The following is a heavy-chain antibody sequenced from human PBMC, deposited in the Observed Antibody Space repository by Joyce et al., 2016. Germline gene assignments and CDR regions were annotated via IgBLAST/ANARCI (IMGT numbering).Heavy chain of an antibody. CDR3: ARALGRGYYFDY. CDR1: GGSVRRGGYY. CDR2: IYHSGSA. J-gene: IGHJ4*02. Sequence: QVQLQESGPGLVKPSQTLSLTCTVAGGSVRRGGYYWSWSRQHPGRGLEWIGYIYHSGSADYAPSLGSRVTMSVDTSRSQFSLNLTSVSVADTAVYYCARALGRGYYFDYWGQGTLITVSS. V-gene: IGHV4-31*03. D-gene: IGHD5-24*01.